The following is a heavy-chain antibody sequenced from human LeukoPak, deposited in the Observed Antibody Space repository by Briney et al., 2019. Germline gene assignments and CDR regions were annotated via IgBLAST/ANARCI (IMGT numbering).Heavy chain of an antibody. V-gene: IGHV1-69*04. CDR1: GGTFSSYA. Sequence: ASVKVSCKASGGTFSSYAISWVRQAPGQGLEWMGRIIPILGIANYAQKFQGRVTITADKSTSTAYMELSSLRSEDTAVYYCARVDHYDSSGYYYYWGQGTLVTVSS. CDR3: ARVDHYDSSGYYYY. J-gene: IGHJ4*02. D-gene: IGHD3-22*01. CDR2: IIPILGIA.